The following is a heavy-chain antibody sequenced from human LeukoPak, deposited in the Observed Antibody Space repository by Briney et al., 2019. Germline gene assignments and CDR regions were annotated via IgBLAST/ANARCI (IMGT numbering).Heavy chain of an antibody. CDR2: INHSGST. CDR3: ARVSGWSKMTDY. Sequence: SETLSLTCAVYGGSFSGYYWSWIRQPPGKGLEWIGEINHSGSTNYNPSLKSRVTISVDTFKNQFSLKLSSVTAADMAVYYCARVSGWSKMTDYWGQGTLVTVSS. D-gene: IGHD6-19*01. CDR1: GGSFSGYY. J-gene: IGHJ4*02. V-gene: IGHV4-34*01.